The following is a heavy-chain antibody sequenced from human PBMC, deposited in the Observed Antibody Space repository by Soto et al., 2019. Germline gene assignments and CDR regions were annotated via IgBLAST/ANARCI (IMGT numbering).Heavy chain of an antibody. CDR2: ISAYNGNT. D-gene: IGHD4-17*01. CDR1: GYTFTSYG. J-gene: IGHJ4*02. CDR3: AIDNYGDYALGY. Sequence: ASVKVSCKASGYTFTSYGISCVRQAPGQGLEWMGWISAYNGNTNYAQKLQGRVTMTTDTSTSTAYMELRSLRSDDTAVYYCAIDNYGDYALGYWGQGTLVTVSS. V-gene: IGHV1-18*01.